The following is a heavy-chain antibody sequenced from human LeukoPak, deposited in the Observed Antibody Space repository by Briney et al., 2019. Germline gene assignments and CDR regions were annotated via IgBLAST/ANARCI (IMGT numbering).Heavy chain of an antibody. J-gene: IGHJ3*02. CDR3: ARLTALAGHRGAFDI. D-gene: IGHD6-19*01. CDR2: IYYNGNT. V-gene: IGHV4-39*01. CDR1: GGSIGRHTFY. Sequence: SETLSLTCHVSGGSIGRHTFYWDWIRQPPGKGLEWIATIYYNGNTLYNPSLKSRDALSIDMSKSQFSLHLSSVTAADTASYYCARLTALAGHRGAFDIWGPGTMVTVSS.